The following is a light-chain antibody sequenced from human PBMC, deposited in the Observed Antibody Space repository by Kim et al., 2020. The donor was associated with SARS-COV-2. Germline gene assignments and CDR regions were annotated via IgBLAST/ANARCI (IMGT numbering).Light chain of an antibody. J-gene: IGKJ1*01. CDR1: QSVSSN. Sequence: VSPGERATLSCRASQSVSSNVGGYQQKPGQAPRILIYGASTRATGSPARFSGSGSGTELTLTISSLQSEDFAVYYCQQYNNGPRTFGQGTKVDIK. CDR3: QQYNNGPRT. CDR2: GAS. V-gene: IGKV3-15*01.